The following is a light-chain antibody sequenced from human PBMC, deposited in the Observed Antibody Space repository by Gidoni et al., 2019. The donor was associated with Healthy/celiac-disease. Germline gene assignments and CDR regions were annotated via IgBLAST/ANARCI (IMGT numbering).Light chain of an antibody. CDR2: GAS. J-gene: IGKJ3*01. V-gene: IGKV3-20*01. CDR3: QQYGSSLFT. Sequence: ELVLTQSPGTLSLSPGERATLSCRASQSVSSSYLAWYQQKPGQAPRLLIYGASSRATGIPDRFSGSGSGTDFTLTISRLEPEEFAVYYCQQYGSSLFTFXPXTKVXIK. CDR1: QSVSSSY.